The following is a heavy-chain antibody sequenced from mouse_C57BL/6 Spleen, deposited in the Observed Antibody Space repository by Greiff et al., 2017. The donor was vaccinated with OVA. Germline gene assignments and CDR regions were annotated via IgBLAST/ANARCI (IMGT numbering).Heavy chain of an antibody. V-gene: IGHV5-17*01. CDR2: ISSGSSTI. D-gene: IGHD1-1*01. J-gene: IGHJ2*01. Sequence: EVQLVESGGGLVKPGGSLKLSCAASGFTFRDYGMHWVRQAPEKGLEWVAYISSGSSTIYYADTVSGRFTISRDKAKNTLFLLMTSLRSEDTAMYYCASDYGSSPDYWGQGTTLSVSS. CDR3: ASDYGSSPDY. CDR1: GFTFRDYG.